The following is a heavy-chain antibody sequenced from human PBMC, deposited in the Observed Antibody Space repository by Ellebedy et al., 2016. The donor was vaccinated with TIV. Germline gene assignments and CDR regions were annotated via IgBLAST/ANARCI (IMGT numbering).Heavy chain of an antibody. J-gene: IGHJ4*02. D-gene: IGHD1-20*01. CDR3: AKHLTGWQVDY. CDR2: ITGSSATI. Sequence: PGGSLRLSCAASGFTLSSYAMTWVRQAPGKGMEWVSAITGSSATIYYADSLKGRLTISRDNSKNTLYLQMNSLRAEDKAVYYCAKHLTGWQVDYWGQGTLVTVSS. V-gene: IGHV3-23*01. CDR1: GFTLSSYA.